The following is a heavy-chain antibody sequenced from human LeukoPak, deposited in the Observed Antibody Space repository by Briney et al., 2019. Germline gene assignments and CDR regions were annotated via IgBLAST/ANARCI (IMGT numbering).Heavy chain of an antibody. CDR3: ARDRDGYNRNFDY. Sequence: GGSLRLSCAASGFTFSSYSMHWVRQAPGKGLEWVAVISFDGSNKYYADSVKGRFTISRDNSKNTLYLRMNSLRAEDTAVYYCARDRDGYNRNFDYWGQGTLVTVSS. CDR1: GFTFSSYS. CDR2: ISFDGSNK. J-gene: IGHJ4*02. D-gene: IGHD5-24*01. V-gene: IGHV3-30*04.